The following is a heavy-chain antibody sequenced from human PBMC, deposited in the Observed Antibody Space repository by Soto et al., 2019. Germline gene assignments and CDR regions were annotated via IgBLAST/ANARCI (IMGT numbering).Heavy chain of an antibody. J-gene: IGHJ6*02. CDR2: IRSKAYGGTT. V-gene: IGHV3-49*03. CDR3: TRDLVVVVAATLLGYYGMDV. Sequence: PGGSLRLSCTASGVTFGDYAMSWFRQAPGKGLEWVGFIRSKAYGGTTEYAASVKGRFTISRDDSKSIAYLQMNSLKTEDTAVYYCTRDLVVVVAATLLGYYGMDVWGQGTTVTVSS. CDR1: GVTFGDYA. D-gene: IGHD2-15*01.